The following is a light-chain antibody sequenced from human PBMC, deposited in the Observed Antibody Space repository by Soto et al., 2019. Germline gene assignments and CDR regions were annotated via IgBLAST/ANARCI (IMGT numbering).Light chain of an antibody. CDR1: SSDVGGYNY. CDR2: EVT. V-gene: IGLV2-14*01. J-gene: IGLJ2*01. CDR3: SSYTSSNTQV. Sequence: QSALAQPASVSGSPGQSITISCTGASSDVGGYNYVSWHQQHPGKPPKLLIYEVTNRPSGVSIRFSASRSGNTASLTISGLQAEDEADYYCSSYTSSNTQVFGGGTKLTVL.